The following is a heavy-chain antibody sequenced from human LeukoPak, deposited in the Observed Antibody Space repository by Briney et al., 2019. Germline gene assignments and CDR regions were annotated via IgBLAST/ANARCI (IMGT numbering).Heavy chain of an antibody. CDR1: GYTFTSYA. J-gene: IGHJ6*02. V-gene: IGHV7-4-1*02. CDR2: INTNTGNP. D-gene: IGHD2-2*01. Sequence: ASVKVSCKASGYTFTSYAMNWVRQAPGQGLEWMGWINTNTGNPTYAQGFTGRFVFSLDTSVSTAYLQISSLKAEDTAVYYCARSRYQLLFRVNGMDVWGQGTTVTVFS. CDR3: ARSRYQLLFRVNGMDV.